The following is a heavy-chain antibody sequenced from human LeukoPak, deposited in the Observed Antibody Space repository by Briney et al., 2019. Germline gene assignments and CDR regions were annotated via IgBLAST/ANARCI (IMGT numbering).Heavy chain of an antibody. Sequence: SETLSLTCTVSGGSISSSSYYWGWIRQPPGKGLEWIGSIYYTGSAYYNPSLKSRVTMSVDTSKNQFSLRLSTVTAADTAVYSCARHPERYSYFDYWGQGTLVTVSS. CDR1: GGSISSSSYY. V-gene: IGHV4-39*01. CDR3: ARHPERYSYFDY. CDR2: IYYTGSA. D-gene: IGHD5-18*01. J-gene: IGHJ4*02.